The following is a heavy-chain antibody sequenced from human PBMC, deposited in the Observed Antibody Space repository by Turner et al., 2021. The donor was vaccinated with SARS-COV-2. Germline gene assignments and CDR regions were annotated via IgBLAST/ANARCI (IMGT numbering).Heavy chain of an antibody. CDR3: AILTATSSGF. D-gene: IGHD4-17*01. CDR2: MSGSGGST. CDR1: GFTSSNYP. Sequence: EVQLLESGGGLVQPGGSLRLSCAASGFTSSNYPMSWVRQAPGKGLEWVSSMSGSGGSTYYADSVKGRFTISRDNSKNTLYLQLNSLRAEDTAVYYCAILTATSSGFWGQGTLVTVSS. V-gene: IGHV3-23*01. J-gene: IGHJ4*02.